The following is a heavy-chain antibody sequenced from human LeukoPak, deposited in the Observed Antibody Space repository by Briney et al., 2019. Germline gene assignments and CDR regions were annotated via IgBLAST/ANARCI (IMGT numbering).Heavy chain of an antibody. D-gene: IGHD2-21*02. J-gene: IGHJ6*02. CDR3: ASVCGGDCYKDYGMDV. CDR2: ISSSSSYI. CDR1: GFTFSSYS. V-gene: IGHV3-21*01. Sequence: PGGSLRLACAASGFTFSSYSMNWVRQAPGKGLEWVSSISSSSSYIYYADSVKGRFTISRDNAKNSLYLQMNSLRAEDTAVYYCASVCGGDCYKDYGMDVWGQGTTVTVSS.